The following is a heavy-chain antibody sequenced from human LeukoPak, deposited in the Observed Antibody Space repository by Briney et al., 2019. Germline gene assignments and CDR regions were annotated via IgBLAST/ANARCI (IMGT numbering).Heavy chain of an antibody. D-gene: IGHD3-22*01. Sequence: QSGGSLRLSWAASGFTFSSYGMSWVRQAPGKGLEWVSAISGSGGSTYYADSVKGRFTISRDNSKNTLYLQMNSLRAEDTAVYYCARDHRYYYDSSGPRYFDLWGRGTLVTVSS. CDR3: ARDHRYYYDSSGPRYFDL. V-gene: IGHV3-23*01. J-gene: IGHJ2*01. CDR2: ISGSGGST. CDR1: GFTFSSYG.